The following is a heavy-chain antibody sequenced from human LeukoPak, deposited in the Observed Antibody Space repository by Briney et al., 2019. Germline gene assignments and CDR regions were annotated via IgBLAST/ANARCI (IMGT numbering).Heavy chain of an antibody. CDR3: ASIRLGYSYALGY. CDR1: GGSISSYY. D-gene: IGHD5-18*01. CDR2: IYYSGST. J-gene: IGHJ4*02. Sequence: SETLSLTCTVYGGSISSYYWSWIRQPPGKGVEWIGYIYYSGSTNYNPSLKSRVTISVDTSKNQFSLKLSSVTAADTAVYYCASIRLGYSYALGYWGQGTLVTVSS. V-gene: IGHV4-59*01.